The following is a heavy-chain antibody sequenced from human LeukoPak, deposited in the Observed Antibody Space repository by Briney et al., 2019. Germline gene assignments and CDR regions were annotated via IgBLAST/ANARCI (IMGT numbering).Heavy chain of an antibody. CDR2: ISSDSVYK. CDR1: GFTMKNFG. V-gene: IGHV3-30*19. Sequence: GGSLRLSCAVSGFTMKNFGMHWVRQAPGKGLEWVALISSDSVYKHYPDSLKGRFIISRDNSKNTLYLQMNSLSPDDTGVYYCAKVRSYYVLRAPFDYWGQGTLVTVSS. J-gene: IGHJ4*02. D-gene: IGHD3-10*02. CDR3: AKVRSYYVLRAPFDY.